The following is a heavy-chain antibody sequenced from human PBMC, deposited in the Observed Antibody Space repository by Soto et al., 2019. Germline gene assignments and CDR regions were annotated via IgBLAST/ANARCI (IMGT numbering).Heavy chain of an antibody. CDR3: ARDPYNWNYYFSYGSGGWFDY. CDR2: ISAYNGNT. Sequence: QVQLVQSGAEVKKPGASVKVSCKASGYTFTSYGISWVRQAPGQGLEWMGWISAYNGNTNYAQKLQGRVTMTTDTSTSTAYMELRSLRSDDTAVYYCARDPYNWNYYFSYGSGGWFDYWGQGTLVTVSS. V-gene: IGHV1-18*01. CDR1: GYTFTSYG. J-gene: IGHJ4*02. D-gene: IGHD1-7*01.